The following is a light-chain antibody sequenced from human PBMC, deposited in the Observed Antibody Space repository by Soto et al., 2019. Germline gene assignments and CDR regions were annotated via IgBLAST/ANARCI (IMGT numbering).Light chain of an antibody. V-gene: IGKV1-6*01. CDR1: HGVRDD. J-gene: IGKJ4*01. Sequence: IQMTQSPSSLSASVGDRVTITCRASHGVRDDVGWYQQKPGKAPKLLIYSASTLQSGVPSRFSGSGSGTDFTLTISGLQPEDFANYSCIPESNDLLTFGGVTKVDIK. CDR2: SAS. CDR3: IPESNDLLT.